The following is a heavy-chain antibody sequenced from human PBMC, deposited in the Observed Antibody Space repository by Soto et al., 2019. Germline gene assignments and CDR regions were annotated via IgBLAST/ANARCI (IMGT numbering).Heavy chain of an antibody. J-gene: IGHJ4*02. V-gene: IGHV1-3*05. CDR3: ARAVAVPADFDY. CDR1: GYTFTDYA. CDR2: INAGNDNT. Sequence: QVQLVQSGAEEKKPGASVKVSCKASGYTFTDYAMHWVRQAPGQRLEWMGWINAGNDNTKYSQKFQGRVTITRDTSASTAYMELSSLRSEDTAVYYCARAVAVPADFDYWGQGTLVTVSS. D-gene: IGHD6-19*01.